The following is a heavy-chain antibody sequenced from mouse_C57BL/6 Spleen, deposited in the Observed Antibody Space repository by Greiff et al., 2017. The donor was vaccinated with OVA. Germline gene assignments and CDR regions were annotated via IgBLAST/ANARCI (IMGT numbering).Heavy chain of an antibody. CDR2: ISDGGSYT. V-gene: IGHV5-4*03. CDR1: GFTFSSYA. J-gene: IGHJ4*01. D-gene: IGHD2-1*01. Sequence: EVKLVESGGGLVKPGGSLKLSCAASGFTFSSYAMSWVRQTPEKRLEWVATISDGGSYTYYPDNVKGRFTISRDNAKNNLYLQMSHLKSEDTAMYYCARGVTTYYAMDYWGQGTSVTVSS. CDR3: ARGVTTYYAMDY.